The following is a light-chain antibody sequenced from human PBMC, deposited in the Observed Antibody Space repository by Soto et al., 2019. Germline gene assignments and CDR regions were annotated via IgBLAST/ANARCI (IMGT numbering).Light chain of an antibody. CDR1: QTINNW. Sequence: DIQMTQSPSTLSASIGDRVTITCRASQTINNWLAWYQQKPGKAPNLLIYHASNLETGVPSRFSGSASGTEFTLPISRLQPDDFATHYCQHYSSYPWTFGQWTKVAIK. CDR3: QHYSSYPWT. J-gene: IGKJ1*01. CDR2: HAS. V-gene: IGKV1-5*01.